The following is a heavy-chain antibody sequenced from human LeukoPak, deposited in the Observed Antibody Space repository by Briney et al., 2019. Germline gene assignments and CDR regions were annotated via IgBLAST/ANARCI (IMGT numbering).Heavy chain of an antibody. CDR2: IYYSGST. V-gene: IGHV4-39*01. Sequence: PSETLSLTCTVSGGSISSSSYYWGWIRQPPGKGLEWIGSIYYSGSTYYNPSLKSRVTISVDTSKNQFSLKLSSVTAADTAVYYCARHLREPPHFFYGDYGDYWGQGTLVTVSS. D-gene: IGHD4-17*01. J-gene: IGHJ4*02. CDR3: ARHLREPPHFFYGDYGDY. CDR1: GGSISSSSYY.